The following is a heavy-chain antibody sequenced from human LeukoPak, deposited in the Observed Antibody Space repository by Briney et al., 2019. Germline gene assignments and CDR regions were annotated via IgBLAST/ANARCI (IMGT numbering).Heavy chain of an antibody. J-gene: IGHJ6*02. V-gene: IGHV4-39*01. D-gene: IGHD3-3*01. CDR3: ARSYDFWSGLYYYGMDV. Sequence: SETLSLTCTVSGGPISRNNYYWGWVRQPPGKGLEWIGSIYDSGSTYYNPSLRSRVTISVDTSKNQFSLKLSSVTAADTAVYYCARSYDFWSGLYYYGMDVWGQGTTVTVSS. CDR2: IYDSGST. CDR1: GGPISRNNYY.